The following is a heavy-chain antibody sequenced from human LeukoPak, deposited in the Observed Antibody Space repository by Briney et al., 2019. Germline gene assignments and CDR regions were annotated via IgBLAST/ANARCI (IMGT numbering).Heavy chain of an antibody. CDR2: INPNSGGT. D-gene: IGHD5-12*01. CDR1: GYTFTAYY. Sequence: GASVKVSCKASGYTFTAYYMHWVRQAPGQGLEWMGWINPNSGGTNYAQKFQGRVTMTRDTSISTAYMELSRLRSDDTAVYYCASYSGYDGYPSYMDVWGKGTTVTVSS. J-gene: IGHJ6*03. V-gene: IGHV1-2*02. CDR3: ASYSGYDGYPSYMDV.